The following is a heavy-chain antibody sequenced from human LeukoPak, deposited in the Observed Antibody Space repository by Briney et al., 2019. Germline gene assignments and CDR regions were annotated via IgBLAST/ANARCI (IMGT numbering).Heavy chain of an antibody. D-gene: IGHD3-3*01. Sequence: SETPSLTCAVYGGSFSGYYWSWIRQPPGKGLEWIGEINHSGSTNYNPSLKSRVTISVDTSKNQFSLKLSSVTAADTAVYYCARGYYDFWSSYYFDYWGQGTLVTVSS. J-gene: IGHJ4*02. CDR3: ARGYYDFWSSYYFDY. CDR2: INHSGST. CDR1: GGSFSGYY. V-gene: IGHV4-34*01.